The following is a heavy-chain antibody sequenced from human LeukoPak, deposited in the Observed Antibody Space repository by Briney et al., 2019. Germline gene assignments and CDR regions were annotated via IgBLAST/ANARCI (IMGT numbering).Heavy chain of an antibody. CDR3: TRERWLQPDY. CDR2: VNPAGISK. D-gene: IGHD5-24*01. Sequence: GGSLRLSCAASGFAFTNYWMNWVRQAPGKGLEWVANVNPAGISKYYVDSVKGRFTISRDNVKSSLYLEMNSLRVEDTAVYYCTRERWLQPDYWGQGTLVAVSS. V-gene: IGHV3-7*01. CDR1: GFAFTNYW. J-gene: IGHJ4*02.